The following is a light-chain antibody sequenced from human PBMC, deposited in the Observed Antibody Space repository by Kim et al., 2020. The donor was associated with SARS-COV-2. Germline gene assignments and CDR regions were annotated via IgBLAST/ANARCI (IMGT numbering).Light chain of an antibody. CDR2: GKN. Sequence: SSELTQDPAVSVALGQTVRITCQGDSLRSYYATWYQQKPGQAPIVVIYGKNNRHSGIPDRFSGSSSGNTASLTINGTQAGDEADYYCNSRDSNDNVVFGG. CDR3: NSRDSNDNVV. J-gene: IGLJ2*01. V-gene: IGLV3-19*01. CDR1: SLRSYY.